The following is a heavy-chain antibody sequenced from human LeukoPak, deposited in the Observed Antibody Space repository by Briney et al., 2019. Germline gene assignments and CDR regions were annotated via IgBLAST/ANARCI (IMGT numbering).Heavy chain of an antibody. D-gene: IGHD4-17*01. V-gene: IGHV4-39*07. CDR3: ARSTTVVRGAFDY. CDR2: IYHSGST. Sequence: NPSETLSLTCTVSGGSISSSSYYWGWIRQPPGKGLEWIGYIYHSGSTYYNPSLKSRVTISVDRSKNQFSLKLSSVTAADTAVYYCARSTTVVRGAFDYWGQGTLVTVSS. J-gene: IGHJ4*02. CDR1: GGSISSSSYY.